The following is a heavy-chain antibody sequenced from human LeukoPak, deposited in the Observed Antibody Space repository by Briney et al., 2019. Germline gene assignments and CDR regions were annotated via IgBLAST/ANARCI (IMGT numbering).Heavy chain of an antibody. CDR1: GFSFISYA. J-gene: IGHJ6*02. CDR3: AKGLRVRGVIGVFDFHGLDV. D-gene: IGHD3-10*01. Sequence: GGSLRLSCAASGFSFISYAMSWVRQAPGQGLEWVSGISGGGGTKDYTDSVKGRFTISRDNSKDTLYLQMNSLRAEDTAVYYCAKGLRVRGVIGVFDFHGLDVWGQGTTVTVSS. V-gene: IGHV3-23*01. CDR2: ISGGGGTK.